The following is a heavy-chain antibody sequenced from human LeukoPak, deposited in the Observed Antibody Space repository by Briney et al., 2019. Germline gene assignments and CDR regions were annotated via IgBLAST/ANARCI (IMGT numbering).Heavy chain of an antibody. CDR2: MNPSGGST. D-gene: IGHD3-16*01. J-gene: IGHJ5*02. V-gene: IGHV1-46*01. CDR1: GYTFTIYY. CDR3: ARTGGDHGWFDP. Sequence: ASVKVSSKASGYTFTIYYMHWVRQAPGQGLEWMGIMNPSGGSTSYAQKFQGRVTMTWDTSTSTVYMELSSLRSEDTAVYYCARTGGDHGWFDPWGQGTLVTVSS.